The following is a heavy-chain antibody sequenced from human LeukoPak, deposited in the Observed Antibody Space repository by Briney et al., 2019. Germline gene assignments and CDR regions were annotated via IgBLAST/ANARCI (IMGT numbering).Heavy chain of an antibody. Sequence: GGSLRLSCAASGFTFSSYGMHWVRQAPGKGLEWVSYISGGGSTIYYADSVKGRFTISRDSVKNSLYLQMNSLRADDTAVYYCARPGGVLRLYYFDYWGQGTLVTVSS. CDR1: GFTFSSYG. CDR2: ISGGGSTI. J-gene: IGHJ4*02. CDR3: ARPGGVLRLYYFDY. V-gene: IGHV3-48*01. D-gene: IGHD2-8*02.